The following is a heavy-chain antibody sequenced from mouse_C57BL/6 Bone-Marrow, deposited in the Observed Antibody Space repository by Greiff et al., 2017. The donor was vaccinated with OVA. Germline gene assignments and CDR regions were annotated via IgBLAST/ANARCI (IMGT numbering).Heavy chain of an antibody. CDR2: ISDGGSYT. V-gene: IGHV5-4*01. CDR1: GFTFSSYA. D-gene: IGHD3-1*01. Sequence: EVQGVEPGGGLVKPGGSLKLSCAASGFTFSSYAMSWVRQTPEKRLEWVATISDGGSYTYYPDNVKGRFTISRDNAKNNLYLQMSNLKSEDTAMYYCARDRGRGFAYWGQGTLVTVAA. CDR3: ARDRGRGFAY. J-gene: IGHJ3*01.